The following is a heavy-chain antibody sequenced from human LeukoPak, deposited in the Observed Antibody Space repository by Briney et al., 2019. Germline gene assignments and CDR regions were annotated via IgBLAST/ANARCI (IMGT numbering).Heavy chain of an antibody. CDR3: ARTRAAASFDY. CDR2: INSDGSST. CDR1: GFTFSSYW. Sequence: PGGSLRLSCAASGFTFSSYWMHWLRQAPGKGLGWVSRINSDGSSTSCADSVKGRFTISRDNAKNTLYLQMNSLRAEDTAVYYCARTRAAASFDYWGQGTLVTVSS. D-gene: IGHD6-13*01. V-gene: IGHV3-74*01. J-gene: IGHJ4*02.